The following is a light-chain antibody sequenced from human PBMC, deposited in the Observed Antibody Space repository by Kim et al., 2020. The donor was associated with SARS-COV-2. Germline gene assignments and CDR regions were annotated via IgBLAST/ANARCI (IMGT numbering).Light chain of an antibody. CDR1: SRDVGGYND. Sequence: GQSITISCTGTSRDVGGYNDVSWYQQHPGKAPKLIIYDVSNRPSGVSNRFSGSKSGNTASLTISGLQAEDDADYCCSSYTSSSTLVFGGGTKLTVL. CDR3: SSYTSSSTLV. J-gene: IGLJ3*02. CDR2: DVS. V-gene: IGLV2-14*03.